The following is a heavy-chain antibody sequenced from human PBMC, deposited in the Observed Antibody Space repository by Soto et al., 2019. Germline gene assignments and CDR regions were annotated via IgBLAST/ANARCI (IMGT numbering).Heavy chain of an antibody. V-gene: IGHV3-21*06. CDR1: GFTFTRYS. CDR3: ARGSEDLTSNFDY. Sequence: GGSLRLSCAASGFTFTRYSMNWVRQAPGKGLEWVSSISSTTNYIYYGDSMKVRFTISRDNAKNSLYLEMNSLRAEDTAVYYCARGSEDLTSNFDYWGQGTLVTVSS. J-gene: IGHJ4*02. CDR2: ISSTTNYI.